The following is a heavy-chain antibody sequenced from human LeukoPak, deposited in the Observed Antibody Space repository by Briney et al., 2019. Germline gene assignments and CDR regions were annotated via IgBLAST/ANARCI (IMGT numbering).Heavy chain of an antibody. D-gene: IGHD5-18*01. CDR1: GVTFSSYA. CDR3: ARERADVDTAMVSFNY. Sequence: SLKLSCKASGVTFSSYAISWARQAPGQGPEWMGRIIPILGIANYAQKFQGRVTITADNSTSTAYMELSSLRSEDTAVYYCARERADVDTAMVSFNYWGQGTLVTVSS. CDR2: IIPILGIA. V-gene: IGHV1-69*04. J-gene: IGHJ4*02.